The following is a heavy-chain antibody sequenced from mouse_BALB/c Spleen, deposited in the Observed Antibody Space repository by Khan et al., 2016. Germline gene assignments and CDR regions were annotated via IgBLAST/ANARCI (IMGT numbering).Heavy chain of an antibody. CDR3: ASYYSSSYAMDY. V-gene: IGHV1-7*01. J-gene: IGHJ4*01. CDR2: INPSTGYT. Sequence: QVQLQQSGAELAKPGASVKMSCKASGYTFTSYWMHWVKQRPGQGLEWIGYINPSTGYTEYNQKFKDKATLTADKSSSTAYMQLSSLTSEDSAVYYCASYYSSSYAMDYWGQGTSVTVSS. CDR1: GYTFTSYW. D-gene: IGHD1-1*01.